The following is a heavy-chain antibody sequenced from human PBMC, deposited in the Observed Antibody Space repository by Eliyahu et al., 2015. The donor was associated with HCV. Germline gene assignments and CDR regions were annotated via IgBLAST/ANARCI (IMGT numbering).Heavy chain of an antibody. J-gene: IGHJ6*02. CDR3: ARMNSQYDFWSSYYRRLDFGWDF. Sequence: QVTLRESGPALVKPKQTLTLTCTVSGFLLRAEGMCVSWFRHSPGRALEWLARIDWDDEKYYNTYLRTRLTISKDTSKNQVVLKMTQMDPVDTATYFCARMNSQYDFWSSYYRRLDFGWDFWGQGATVTVSS. CDR1: GFLLRAEGMC. CDR2: IDWDDEK. V-gene: IGHV2-70*13. D-gene: IGHD3/OR15-3a*01.